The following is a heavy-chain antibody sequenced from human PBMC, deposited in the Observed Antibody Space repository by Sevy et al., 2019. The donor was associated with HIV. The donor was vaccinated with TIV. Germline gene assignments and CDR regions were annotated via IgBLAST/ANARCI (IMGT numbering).Heavy chain of an antibody. J-gene: IGHJ3*02. CDR3: ATPKYVGYDYESLDI. V-gene: IGHV1-24*01. D-gene: IGHD5-12*01. CDR2: FDPEDGET. CDR1: GYTLTKLS. Sequence: ASVKVSCKVSGYTLTKLSMHWVRQAPGKGLEWMGGFDPEDGETIYAQKFQGRVTMTEDTSTDTAYMELSSLRSEDTAVNCCATPKYVGYDYESLDIWGQGTMVTVSS.